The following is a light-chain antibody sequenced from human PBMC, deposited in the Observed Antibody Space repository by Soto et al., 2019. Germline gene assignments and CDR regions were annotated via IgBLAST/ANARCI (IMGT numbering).Light chain of an antibody. CDR1: RSNIGSNT. V-gene: IGLV1-44*01. CDR2: SNN. CDR3: ATWDDSLNGHVV. J-gene: IGLJ2*01. Sequence: QSVLSQPPSASGTPGQRVTISCSGSRSNIGSNTVNWYQQLPGTAPKLLMYSNNQRPSGVSDRFSGYKSGTSASLAVRGLQSEDEADYYCATWDDSLNGHVVFGGGTKLTVL.